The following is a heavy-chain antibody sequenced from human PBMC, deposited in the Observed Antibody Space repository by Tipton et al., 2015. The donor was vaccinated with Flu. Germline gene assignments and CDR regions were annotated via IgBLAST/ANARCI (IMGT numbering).Heavy chain of an antibody. V-gene: IGHV3-7*01. Sequence: SLRLSCEASGFTFSNYWMSWVRQAPGKGLKWVANINEDGSEIYYGDSLRGRFTISRDNAKNSLYLQMNSLRAEDTAVYYCVRGDEASGDYWGQGTLVPSPQ. CDR1: GFTFSNYW. J-gene: IGHJ4*02. D-gene: IGHD7-27*01. CDR3: VRGDEASGDY. CDR2: INEDGSEI.